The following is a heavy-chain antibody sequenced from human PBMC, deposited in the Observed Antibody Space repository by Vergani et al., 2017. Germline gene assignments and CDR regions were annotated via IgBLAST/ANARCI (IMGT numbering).Heavy chain of an antibody. CDR3: ARAPFKRWFGELFDGMDV. Sequence: QVQLQESGPGLVKPSETLSLTCTVSGGSISSYYWSWIRQPPGKGLEWIGYIYYSGSNNSNPSLKSRVTISVDTSKNQFSLKLSSVTAADTAVYYCARAPFKRWFGELFDGMDVWGQGTTVTVSS. J-gene: IGHJ6*02. D-gene: IGHD3-10*01. CDR1: GGSISSYY. V-gene: IGHV4-59*01. CDR2: IYYSGSN.